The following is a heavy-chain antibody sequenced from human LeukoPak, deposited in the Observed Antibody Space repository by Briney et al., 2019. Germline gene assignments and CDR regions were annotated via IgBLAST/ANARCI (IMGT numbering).Heavy chain of an antibody. D-gene: IGHD2-2*01. CDR2: INHSGST. J-gene: IGHJ6*02. Sequence: RQPPXXXXXWXGEINHSGSTNYNPSLKSRVTISVDTSKNQFSLKLSSVTAADTAVYYCARHPGYCSSTSCYPYYYYGMDVWGQGTTVTVSS. CDR3: ARHPGYCSSTSCYPYYYYGMDV. V-gene: IGHV4-34*01.